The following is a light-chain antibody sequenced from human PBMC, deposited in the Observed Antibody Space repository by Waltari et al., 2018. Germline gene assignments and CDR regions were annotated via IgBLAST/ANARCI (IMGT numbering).Light chain of an antibody. CDR3: CSYAGGDTLI. Sequence: QSALTQPASVSGSPGQSLTIPCTGTSSAVGGYSLVSWSQHHPGTAPSVLIYEVNKRPSGVSNRFSGSKSGNTASLTISGLQAEDEADYYCCSYAGGDTLIFGGGTKLTVL. J-gene: IGLJ2*01. CDR2: EVN. V-gene: IGLV2-23*02. CDR1: SSAVGGYSL.